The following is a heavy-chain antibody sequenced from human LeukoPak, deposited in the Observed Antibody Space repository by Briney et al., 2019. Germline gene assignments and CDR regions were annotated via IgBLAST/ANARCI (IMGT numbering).Heavy chain of an antibody. CDR2: MNPNSGNT. CDR3: ARERRVYSYGSFTGDY. V-gene: IGHV1-8*01. CDR1: GYTFTSYD. D-gene: IGHD5-18*01. Sequence: ASVKVSCKASGYTFTSYDINWVRQATGQGLEWMGWMNPNSGNTGYAQKFQGRVTMTRNTSISTAYMELSSLRSEDTAVYYCARERRVYSYGSFTGDYWGQGTLVTVSS. J-gene: IGHJ4*02.